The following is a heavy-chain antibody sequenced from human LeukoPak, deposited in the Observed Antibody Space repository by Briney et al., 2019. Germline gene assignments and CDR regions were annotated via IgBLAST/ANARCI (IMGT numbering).Heavy chain of an antibody. J-gene: IGHJ4*02. CDR1: GFTFRNSW. D-gene: IGHD1-26*01. V-gene: IGHV3-74*01. CDR2: INTDGSNT. CDR3: AKENDAPTGRWEQLSYYFHY. Sequence: GGSLRLSCAASGFTFRNSWMHWVRQAPGKGLVWVSRINTDGSNTIYADSVKGRHTISRDNAKNTMYLQMNSLRAEDTAVYDCAKENDAPTGRWEQLSYYFHYWGQGTLVTVSS.